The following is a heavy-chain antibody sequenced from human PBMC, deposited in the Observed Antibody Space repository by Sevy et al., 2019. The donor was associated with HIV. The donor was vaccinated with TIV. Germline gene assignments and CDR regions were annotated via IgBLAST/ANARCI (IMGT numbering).Heavy chain of an antibody. D-gene: IGHD4-17*01. Sequence: GGSLRLSCAASGFTFSSYWMHWVRQAPGKGLVWVSRINSDGSSTSNADSVKGRFTISRDNAKNALYLQMNSLRAEDTAVYYCVGERDYGDYVLTYWGQGTLVTVSS. J-gene: IGHJ4*02. V-gene: IGHV3-74*01. CDR2: INSDGSST. CDR3: VGERDYGDYVLTY. CDR1: GFTFSSYW.